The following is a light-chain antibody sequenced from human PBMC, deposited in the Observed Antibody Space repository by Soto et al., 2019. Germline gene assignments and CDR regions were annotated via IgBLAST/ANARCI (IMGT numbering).Light chain of an antibody. V-gene: IGKV3-20*01. J-gene: IGKJ2*01. Sequence: EMVLTQSPGTLYLSPGERATLSCRASQSFSSRYLAWYQQNTGQAHRVHIYGASSRATGIPDRFSGSGSGTDFYLTISRLEPEDFAVYCCQQYGSSTYTFGQGTKLEIK. CDR2: GAS. CDR3: QQYGSSTYT. CDR1: QSFSSRY.